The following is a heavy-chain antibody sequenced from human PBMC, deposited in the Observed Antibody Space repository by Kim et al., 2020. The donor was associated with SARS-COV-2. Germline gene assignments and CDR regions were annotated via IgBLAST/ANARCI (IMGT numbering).Heavy chain of an antibody. J-gene: IGHJ4*02. D-gene: IGHD6-13*01. CDR3: ARDPSSSWYNFDY. Sequence: YAQGFTGRFVFSLDTSVSTAYLQISSLKAEDTAVYYCARDPSSSWYNFDYWGQGTLVTVSS. V-gene: IGHV7-4-1*02.